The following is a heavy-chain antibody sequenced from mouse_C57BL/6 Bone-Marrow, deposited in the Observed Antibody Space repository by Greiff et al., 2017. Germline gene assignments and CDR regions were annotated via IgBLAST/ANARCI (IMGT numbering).Heavy chain of an antibody. Sequence: VKLVESGPELVKPGASVKLSCKASGYTFTSYDINWVKQRPGQGLEWIGWIYPRDGSTKYNEKFKGKATLTVDTSSRTAYMELHSLTSEDSAVYYCARLEFDGSCGDWYFDVWGTGTTGTVSS. J-gene: IGHJ1*03. D-gene: IGHD1-1*01. V-gene: IGHV1-85*01. CDR2: IYPRDGST. CDR3: ARLEFDGSCGDWYFDV. CDR1: GYTFTSYD.